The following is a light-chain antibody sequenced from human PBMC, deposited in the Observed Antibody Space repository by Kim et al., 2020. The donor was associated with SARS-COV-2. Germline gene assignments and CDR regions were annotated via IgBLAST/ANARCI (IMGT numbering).Light chain of an antibody. CDR1: QSISSW. V-gene: IGKV1-5*03. CDR3: QQYNSYSGYT. J-gene: IGKJ2*01. Sequence: DIQMTHSLSTLSASVGDRVTITCRASQSISSWLAWYQQKPGKAPKLLIYKASSLESGVPSRSSGSGSGTEFTLTISSLQPDDFATYYCQQYNSYSGYTFGQGTKLEI. CDR2: KAS.